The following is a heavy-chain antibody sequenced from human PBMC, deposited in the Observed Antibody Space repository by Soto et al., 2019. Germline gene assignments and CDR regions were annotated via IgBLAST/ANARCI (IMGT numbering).Heavy chain of an antibody. V-gene: IGHV4-34*01. D-gene: IGHD5-12*01. CDR3: ARGPVGPVNIAATMYYYGMDV. Sequence: QVQLQQWGAGLLKPSETLSLTCAVYGGSFSGYYWSWIRQPPGKGLEWIGEINHSGSTNYNPSLKSRVTISVDTSKNQFSLKLSSVTAADTAVYYCARGPVGPVNIAATMYYYGMDVWGQGTTVTVSS. CDR2: INHSGST. CDR1: GGSFSGYY. J-gene: IGHJ6*02.